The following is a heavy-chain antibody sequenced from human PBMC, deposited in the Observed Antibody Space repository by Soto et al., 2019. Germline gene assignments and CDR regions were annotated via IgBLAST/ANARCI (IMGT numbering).Heavy chain of an antibody. CDR2: VYPRGSDT. D-gene: IGHD2-8*01. Sequence: GESLKISCETSGYDFTRNWIGWVRQRPGKGLAWVGLVYPRGSDTRYSPSFRGHVSMSADEAVRTGYRQWSRLEASDTAIYYCARQFCCTRDCSMYCETWGQRSRVSVSS. J-gene: IGHJ4*03. CDR1: GYDFTRNW. V-gene: IGHV5-51*01. CDR3: ARQFCCTRDCSMYCET.